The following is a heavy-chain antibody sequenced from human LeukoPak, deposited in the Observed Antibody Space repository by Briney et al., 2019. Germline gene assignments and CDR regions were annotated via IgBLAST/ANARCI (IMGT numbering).Heavy chain of an antibody. CDR2: IYYSGST. D-gene: IGHD4-17*01. Sequence: PSETLSLTCTVSGGSISSGDYYWSWIRQPPGKGLEWIGYIYYSGSTYYNPSLKSRVTISVDTSKNQFSLKLSSVTAADTAVYYCARVRDYGDYPSYFDYWGQGTLVTVSS. CDR1: GGSISSGDYY. CDR3: ARVRDYGDYPSYFDY. J-gene: IGHJ4*02. V-gene: IGHV4-30-4*02.